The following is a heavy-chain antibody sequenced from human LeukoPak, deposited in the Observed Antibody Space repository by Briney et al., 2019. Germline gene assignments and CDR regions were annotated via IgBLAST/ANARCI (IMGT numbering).Heavy chain of an antibody. CDR1: GGTFSSYA. CDR2: IIPIFGTA. Sequence: GASVKVSCKASGGTFSSYAISWVRQAPGQGLEWMGGIIPIFGTAKYAQNFQGRVSIAADRSTSTAYMELSSLRSEDTALYYCAKDIALYSSSWYYLDYWGQGTLVTVSS. J-gene: IGHJ4*02. D-gene: IGHD6-13*01. V-gene: IGHV1-69*06. CDR3: AKDIALYSSSWYYLDY.